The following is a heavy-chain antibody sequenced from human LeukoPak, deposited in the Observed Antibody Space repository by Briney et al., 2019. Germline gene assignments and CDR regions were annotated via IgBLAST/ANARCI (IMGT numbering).Heavy chain of an antibody. J-gene: IGHJ4*02. D-gene: IGHD3-16*01. V-gene: IGHV3-7*01. CDR2: IKQDGSEK. CDR1: GFTFSSYW. Sequence: GGSLRLSCAASGFTFSSYWMSWVRQAPGKGLEWVANIKQDGSEKYYVDSVKGRFTISRDNSKNTLYLQMNSLSAEDTAVYYCAKDLATPYFDYWGQGTLVTVSS. CDR3: AKDLATPYFDY.